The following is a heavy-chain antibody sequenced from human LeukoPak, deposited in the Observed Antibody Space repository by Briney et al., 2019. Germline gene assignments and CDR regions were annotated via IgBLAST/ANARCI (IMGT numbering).Heavy chain of an antibody. CDR1: GYTFSDYT. J-gene: IGHJ3*02. Sequence: ASVKVSCKTSGYTFSDYTINWVRQAPGQGLEWMGWINTNTGNPTYAQGFTGRFVFSLDTSVSTAYLQISSLKAEDTAVYYCARATTTVTRSAFDIWGQGTMVTVSS. D-gene: IGHD4-17*01. CDR2: INTNTGNP. V-gene: IGHV7-4-1*02. CDR3: ARATTTVTRSAFDI.